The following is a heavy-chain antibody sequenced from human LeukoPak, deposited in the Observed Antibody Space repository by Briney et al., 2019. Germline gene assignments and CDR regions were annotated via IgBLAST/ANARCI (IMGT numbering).Heavy chain of an antibody. CDR3: ARNPHDYYDSNGYQDY. CDR1: GFTVSPDY. V-gene: IGHV3-66*01. D-gene: IGHD3-22*01. J-gene: IGHJ4*02. CDR2: LYSSGDT. Sequence: PGGSLRLSCAISGFTVSPDYMSWVRQAPGKGLEWVSLLYSSGDTYYADSVKGRFTISRDNSKNTLYLQMNSLRAEDTAVYYCARNPHDYYDSNGYQDYWGQGTLVTVSS.